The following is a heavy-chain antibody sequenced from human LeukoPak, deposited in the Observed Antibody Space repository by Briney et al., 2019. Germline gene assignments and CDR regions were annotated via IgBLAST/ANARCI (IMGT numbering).Heavy chain of an antibody. CDR2: IYSGGST. J-gene: IGHJ4*02. CDR3: ARDPPGGDYGDY. D-gene: IGHD3-10*01. V-gene: IGHV3-66*01. Sequence: PGGSLRLSCAASGFTVSSNYMSWVRQAPGKGLEWVSVIYSGGSTYFADSVKGRFTISRDNSKNTLYLRMNSLRAEDTAVYYCARDPPGGDYGDYLCQGTLVTVSS. CDR1: GFTVSSNY.